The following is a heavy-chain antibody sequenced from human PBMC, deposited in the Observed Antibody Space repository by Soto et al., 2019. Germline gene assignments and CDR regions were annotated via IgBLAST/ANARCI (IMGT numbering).Heavy chain of an antibody. D-gene: IGHD3-22*01. Sequence: ASVKVSRKASGYTFTSYGISWVRQAPGQGLEWMGWISAYNGNTNYAQKLQGRVTMTTDTSTSTAYMELRSLRSDDTAVYYCARGMYYYDSSGPDYWGQGTLVTVSS. CDR1: GYTFTSYG. CDR3: ARGMYYYDSSGPDY. J-gene: IGHJ4*02. V-gene: IGHV1-18*01. CDR2: ISAYNGNT.